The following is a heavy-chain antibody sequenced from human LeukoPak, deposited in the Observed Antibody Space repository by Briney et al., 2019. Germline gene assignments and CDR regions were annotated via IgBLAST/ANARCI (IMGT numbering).Heavy chain of an antibody. D-gene: IGHD3-3*01. V-gene: IGHV1-8*01. J-gene: IGHJ6*02. Sequence: GASVKVSCKASGYTFTSYDINWVRQATGQGLEWMEWMNPNSGNTGYAQKFQGRVTMTRNTSISTAYMELSSLRSEDTAVYYCARWPFYGGQFWSGYYTHYYGMDVWGQGTTVTVSS. CDR2: MNPNSGNT. CDR1: GYTFTSYD. CDR3: ARWPFYGGQFWSGYYTHYYGMDV.